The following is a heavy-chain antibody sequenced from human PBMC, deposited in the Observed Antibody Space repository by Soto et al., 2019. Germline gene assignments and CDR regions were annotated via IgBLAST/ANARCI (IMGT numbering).Heavy chain of an antibody. J-gene: IGHJ4*02. Sequence: QVQLAQSGAEVKKAGSSVKVSCKASGGSFSTYSINWVRQAPGQGLEWVGGITSVFGTASYAQNFQGRVTITADESTSTACMELGSLRSEDTAVYYCANRRDGYTKCEYWGQGTLVTVSS. V-gene: IGHV1-69*01. D-gene: IGHD1-1*01. CDR1: GGSFSTYS. CDR2: ITSVFGTA. CDR3: ANRRDGYTKCEY.